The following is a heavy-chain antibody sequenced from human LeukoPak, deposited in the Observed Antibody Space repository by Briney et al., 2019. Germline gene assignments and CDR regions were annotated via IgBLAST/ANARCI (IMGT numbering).Heavy chain of an antibody. CDR3: VRDVGRVLYYFDY. Sequence: GGSLRLSCAASGFTFSSYAIHWVRQAPGKGLEWVAVISHDGNNKYCADSVKGRFTISRDNSKNTLSLQMNSLRAEDTAFYYCVRDVGRVLYYFDYWGQGTLVTVSS. J-gene: IGHJ4*02. CDR2: ISHDGNNK. CDR1: GFTFSSYA. D-gene: IGHD2/OR15-2a*01. V-gene: IGHV3-30-3*01.